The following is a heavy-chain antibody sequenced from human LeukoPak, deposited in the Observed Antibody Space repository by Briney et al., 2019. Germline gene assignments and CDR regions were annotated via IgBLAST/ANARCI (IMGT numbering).Heavy chain of an antibody. V-gene: IGHV4-59*01. CDR3: ARTTMVRGTYYMDV. Sequence: SETLSLTCTVSGGSISSYYWSWIRQPPGKGLEWIGYIYYSGSTNYNPSLKSRVTISVDTSKNQFSLKLSSVTPADTAVYYCARTTMVRGTYYMDVWGKGTTVTISS. CDR1: GGSISSYY. D-gene: IGHD3-10*01. J-gene: IGHJ6*03. CDR2: IYYSGST.